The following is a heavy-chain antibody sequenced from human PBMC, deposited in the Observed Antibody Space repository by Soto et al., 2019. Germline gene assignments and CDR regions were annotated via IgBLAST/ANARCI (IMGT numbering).Heavy chain of an antibody. CDR2: FDPEDGET. Sequence: QVQLVQSGAEVKKPGASVKVSCKVSGYTLTDLSMQWVRQAPGKGLERMGGFDPEDGETIYAQKFQVRVTMTEDTATDTAYMELSSLGSEDTAVYYCATHRSGRFLEWLPEGSLGYWGQGTLVTVSS. D-gene: IGHD3-3*01. CDR1: GYTLTDLS. J-gene: IGHJ4*02. V-gene: IGHV1-24*01. CDR3: ATHRSGRFLEWLPEGSLGY.